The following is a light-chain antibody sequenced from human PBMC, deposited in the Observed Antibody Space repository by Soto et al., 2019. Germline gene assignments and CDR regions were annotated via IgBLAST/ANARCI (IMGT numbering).Light chain of an antibody. Sequence: EIVMTQSPATLSVSPGESATLSCRASQSVSSNLAWYQQKPGQAPRLLIYDVYNRATGIPARFSGSGSGTDFTLTISSLEPEDFAVYYCQQRSNWPPITXGQGTRLEIK. CDR2: DVY. CDR1: QSVSSN. CDR3: QQRSNWPPIT. V-gene: IGKV3-11*01. J-gene: IGKJ5*01.